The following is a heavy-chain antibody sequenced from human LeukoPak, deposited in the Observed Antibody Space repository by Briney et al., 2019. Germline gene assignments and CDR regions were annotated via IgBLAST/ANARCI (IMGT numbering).Heavy chain of an antibody. V-gene: IGHV3-23*01. J-gene: IGHJ4*02. CDR1: TFTFSSDA. CDR3: AKEPPNGYCTTTSCYFDY. D-gene: IGHD2-2*03. Sequence: GGSLRLSCAASTFTFSSDAMSWVRQAPGKGLEWVSGISSGGLTTYYADSVKGRFTISRDNFKNTLYLQMNSLRPEDTAVYYCAKEPPNGYCTTTSCYFDYWGQGTQVTVSS. CDR2: ISSGGLTT.